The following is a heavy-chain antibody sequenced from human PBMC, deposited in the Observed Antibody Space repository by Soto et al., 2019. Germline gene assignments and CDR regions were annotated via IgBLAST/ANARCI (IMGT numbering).Heavy chain of an antibody. J-gene: IGHJ6*02. V-gene: IGHV4-31*01. CDR3: ARDAYNPDSSSRGGYYYYDMDV. CDR2: IYYTGTT. Sequence: QVQLQESGPGLVKPSQTLSLTCTVSGGSISSGANYWSWIRQHPGKGLEWIGYIYYTGTTYYSPSLKSLLTISLDTSKNQFSLKLTSVTAADTAVYYCARDAYNPDSSSRGGYYYYDMDVWGQGTTVTVSS. CDR1: GGSISSGANY. D-gene: IGHD6-6*01.